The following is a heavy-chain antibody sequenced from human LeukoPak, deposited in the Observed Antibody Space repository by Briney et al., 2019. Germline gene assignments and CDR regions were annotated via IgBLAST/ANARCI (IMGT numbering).Heavy chain of an antibody. D-gene: IGHD3-22*01. CDR1: GGSISSSGYY. Sequence: PSETLSLSCTVSGGSISSSGYYWGWIRQTPGKGLQWIGSISFSGTTYYSPSLKSRVTISVDTSKNQFSVRLRSVTAADTAVYYCAKSYDDNSGVIVDDVFDIWSQGTLVTVSP. CDR3: AKSYDDNSGVIVDDVFDI. V-gene: IGHV4-39*07. CDR2: ISFSGTT. J-gene: IGHJ3*02.